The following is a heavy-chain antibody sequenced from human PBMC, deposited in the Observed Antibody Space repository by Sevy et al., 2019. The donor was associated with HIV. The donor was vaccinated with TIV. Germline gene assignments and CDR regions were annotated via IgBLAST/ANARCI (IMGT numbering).Heavy chain of an antibody. CDR1: GFTFSTYW. Sequence: GGALRLSCAASGFTFSTYWMHWVRQVPGKGLVWVSRINSDGSWTDYGDSVKGHFTISRDNAKNTMYLQMNSLRAEDTAVYYCARDGGIEAIGTEVLPLDYWGQGPLVTVSS. J-gene: IGHJ4*02. D-gene: IGHD6-13*01. V-gene: IGHV3-74*01. CDR2: INSDGSWT. CDR3: ARDGGIEAIGTEVLPLDY.